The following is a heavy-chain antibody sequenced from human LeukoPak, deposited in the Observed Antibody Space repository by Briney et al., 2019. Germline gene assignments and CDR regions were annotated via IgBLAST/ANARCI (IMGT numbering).Heavy chain of an antibody. CDR2: IIPMFGTT. J-gene: IGHJ6*03. CDR1: GGTFSNYA. CDR3: ASVTVTTWAPDGHMDV. V-gene: IGHV1-69*05. D-gene: IGHD4-11*01. Sequence: SVKVSCKASGGTFSNYAISWVRQAPGQGLEWMGRIIPMFGTTNYARKFQGRVTITTDESTSTAYMEVSSLRIEDTAVYYCASVTVTTWAPDGHMDVWGKGTTVTVSS.